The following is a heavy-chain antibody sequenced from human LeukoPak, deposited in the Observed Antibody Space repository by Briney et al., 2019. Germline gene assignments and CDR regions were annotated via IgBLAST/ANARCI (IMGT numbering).Heavy chain of an antibody. V-gene: IGHV3-23*01. CDR1: GFTFSSYA. Sequence: GGSLRLSCAASGFTFSSYAMSWVRQAPGKGLEWVSGISTSGGSTSYADSVKGRFTISRDNPRNTLYMQMNSLRAEDTAVYYCASTFPYCSGGTCALGGQGTLVTVSS. CDR2: ISTSGGST. CDR3: ASTFPYCSGGTCAL. D-gene: IGHD2-15*01. J-gene: IGHJ4*02.